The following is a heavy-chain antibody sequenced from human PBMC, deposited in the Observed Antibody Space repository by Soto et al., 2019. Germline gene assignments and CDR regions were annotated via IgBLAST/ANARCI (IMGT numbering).Heavy chain of an antibody. CDR2: IYYSGST. V-gene: IGHV4-39*01. CDR3: ARDYYGSGSYYKHDYYYGMDV. Sequence: QLQLQESGPGLVKPSETLSLTCTVSGGSISSSSYYWGWIRQPPGKGLEWIGSIYYSGSTYYNPSLKSRVTISVDTSKNQFSLKLSSVTAADTAVYYCARDYYGSGSYYKHDYYYGMDVWGQGTTVTVSS. J-gene: IGHJ6*02. CDR1: GGSISSSSYY. D-gene: IGHD3-10*01.